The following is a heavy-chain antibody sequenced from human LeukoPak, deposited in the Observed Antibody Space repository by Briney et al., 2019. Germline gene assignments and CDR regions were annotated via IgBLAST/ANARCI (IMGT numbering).Heavy chain of an antibody. J-gene: IGHJ4*02. D-gene: IGHD3-22*01. CDR2: FNTYTGNP. CDR1: GYTFTSYA. Sequence: ASVKVSCKASGYTFTSYAMNWVRQAPGQGLEWMGWFNTYTGNPTYAQGFTGRFVFSMDTSASIAYMQISSLKAEDMAMYYCARYVDYYDSSGYCPNRGNRELNDYWGQGTLVTVSS. V-gene: IGHV7-81*01. CDR3: ARYVDYYDSSGYCPNRGNRELNDY.